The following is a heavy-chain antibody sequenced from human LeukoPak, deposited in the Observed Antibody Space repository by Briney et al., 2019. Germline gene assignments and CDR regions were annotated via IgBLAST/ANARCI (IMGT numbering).Heavy chain of an antibody. V-gene: IGHV4-34*01. CDR2: INHSGST. CDR3: ARATGIAAAGTFDYLDY. J-gene: IGHJ4*02. D-gene: IGHD6-13*01. Sequence: SETLSLTCAVYGGSFSGCYWSWIRQPPGKGLEWIGEINHSGSTNYNPSLKSRVTISVDTSKNQFSLKLSSVTAADTAVYYCARATGIAAAGTFDYLDYWGQGTLVTVSS. CDR1: GGSFSGCY.